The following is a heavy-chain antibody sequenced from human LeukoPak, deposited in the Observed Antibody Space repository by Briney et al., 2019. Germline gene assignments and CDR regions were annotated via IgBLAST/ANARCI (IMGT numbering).Heavy chain of an antibody. CDR1: GYSFTSYW. D-gene: IGHD3-10*01. J-gene: IGHJ4*02. Sequence: GESLKISCKGSGYSFTSYWISWVRQMPGKGLEWMGRIDPSDSYTNYSPSFQGHVTISADKSISTAYLQWGSLKASGTAMYYCARQSYYYGSGSYYEQDYWGQGTLVTVSS. V-gene: IGHV5-10-1*01. CDR3: ARQSYYYGSGSYYEQDY. CDR2: IDPSDSYT.